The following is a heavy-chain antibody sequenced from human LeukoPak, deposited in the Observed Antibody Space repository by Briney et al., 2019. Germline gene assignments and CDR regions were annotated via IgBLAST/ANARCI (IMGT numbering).Heavy chain of an antibody. J-gene: IGHJ5*02. CDR1: GGSISSYY. V-gene: IGHV4-59*08. CDR2: IYYSGST. CDR3: ARQYYDILTGYRNWFDP. Sequence: MPSETLSLTCTVSGGSISSYYWSWIRQPPGKGLEWIGYIYYSGSTNYNPSLKSRVTISVDTSKNQFSLKLSSVTAADTAVYYCARQYYDILTGYRNWFDPWGQGTLVTVSS. D-gene: IGHD3-9*01.